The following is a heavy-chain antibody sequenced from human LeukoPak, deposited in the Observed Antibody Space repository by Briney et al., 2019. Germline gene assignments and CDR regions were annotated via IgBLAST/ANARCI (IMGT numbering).Heavy chain of an antibody. CDR3: AKDGGYYYYGSGSYSFLDWRPDYYYMDV. CDR1: GFTFSSYG. CDR2: IRYDGSNK. Sequence: QAGGSLRLSCAASGFTFSSYGMHWVRQAPGKGLEWVAFIRYDGSNKYYADSVKGRFTISRDNSKNTLYLQMNSLRAEDTAVYYCAKDGGYYYYGSGSYSFLDWRPDYYYMDVWGKGTTVTISS. J-gene: IGHJ6*03. V-gene: IGHV3-30*02. D-gene: IGHD3-10*01.